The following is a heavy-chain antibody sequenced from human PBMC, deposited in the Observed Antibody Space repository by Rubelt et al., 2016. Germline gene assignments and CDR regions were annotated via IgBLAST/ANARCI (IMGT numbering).Heavy chain of an antibody. V-gene: IGHV1-3*01. Sequence: QVQLVQSGAEVKRPGASVKVSCKASGYPFATYAMHWVRQAPGQRLEWMGWIDAGNGDTKYSQKFQGEVTITRDTSASTAYMELSSLRSEDTAVYYCARSKDTAMVTDADWYFDLWGRGTLVTVSS. D-gene: IGHD5-18*01. CDR2: IDAGNGDT. CDR3: ARSKDTAMVTDADWYFDL. CDR1: GYPFATYA. J-gene: IGHJ2*01.